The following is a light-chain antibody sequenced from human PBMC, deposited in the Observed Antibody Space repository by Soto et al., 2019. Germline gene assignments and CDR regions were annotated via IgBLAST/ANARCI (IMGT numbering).Light chain of an antibody. CDR1: QSVSNNY. V-gene: IGKV3-20*01. CDR3: KEYGNSPWT. CDR2: GAS. J-gene: IGKJ1*01. Sequence: EIVLTQSPGTLSLSPGERATLSCRASQSVSNNYLAWYQQRPGQAPRLLTYGASSRAIGIPDRFSGSGSGTDFTLTINRLEPEDFAVYYCKEYGNSPWTFGQGTKVEIK.